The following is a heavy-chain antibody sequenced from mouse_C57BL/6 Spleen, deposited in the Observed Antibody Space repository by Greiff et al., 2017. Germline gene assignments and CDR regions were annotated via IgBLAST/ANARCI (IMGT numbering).Heavy chain of an antibody. Sequence: EVKLMESGGGLVQPKGSLKLSCAASGFSFNTYAMNWVRQAPGKGLEWVARIRSKSNNSATYYADSVKDRFTISRDNSESMLYLQMNNLTTEDTAMYYCVRTPGNYYAMDYWGQGTSVTVPS. CDR3: VRTPGNYYAMDY. J-gene: IGHJ4*01. CDR1: GFSFNTYA. D-gene: IGHD1-1*02. CDR2: IRSKSNNSAT. V-gene: IGHV10-1*01.